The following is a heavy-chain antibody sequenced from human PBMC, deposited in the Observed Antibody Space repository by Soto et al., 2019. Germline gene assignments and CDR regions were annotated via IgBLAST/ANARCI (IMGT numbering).Heavy chain of an antibody. CDR3: ARPDSSSWAASFDS. Sequence: SETLSLTCTVSGDSLSGGNYYWGWVRQPPGKGLEWIGSSSFTGNTFFNPSLKSRVNIFVDTSKNQFSLKLNSVTAADTAVYYCARPDSSSWAASFDSWGQGILVTVSS. J-gene: IGHJ4*02. V-gene: IGHV4-39*01. CDR2: SSFTGNT. D-gene: IGHD6-13*01. CDR1: GDSLSGGNYY.